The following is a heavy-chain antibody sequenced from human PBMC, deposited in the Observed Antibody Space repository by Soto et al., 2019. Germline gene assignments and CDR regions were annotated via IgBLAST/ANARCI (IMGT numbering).Heavy chain of an antibody. Sequence: PGGSLRLSWAASGSTFSNAWMSWVRQAPGKGLEWVGRVKSKSNGGTTDYAASVKGRFTISRDDSKNTLYLQINSLKTEDTAVYCYTSLEFDPWGQGTLVTVSS. CDR3: TSLEFDP. V-gene: IGHV3-15*01. CDR2: VKSKSNGGTT. J-gene: IGHJ5*02. CDR1: GSTFSNAW.